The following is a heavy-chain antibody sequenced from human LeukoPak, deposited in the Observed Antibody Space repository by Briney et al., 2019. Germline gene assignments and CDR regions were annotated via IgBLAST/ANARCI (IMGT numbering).Heavy chain of an antibody. V-gene: IGHV4-59*08. D-gene: IGHD6-13*01. CDR3: ARFAVASGAAD. CDR1: GDSINNYY. Sequence: SETLSLTCTVSGDSINNYYWSWIRQAPGKGLEYIGYTHYSGSTNCNPSLKSRVTISIDTSKSQFSLKLTSVTAADTAVYYCARFAVASGAADWGQGNLVTVSS. J-gene: IGHJ4*02. CDR2: THYSGST.